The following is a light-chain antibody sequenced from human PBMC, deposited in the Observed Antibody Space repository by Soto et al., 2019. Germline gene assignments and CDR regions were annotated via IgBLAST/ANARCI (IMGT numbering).Light chain of an antibody. J-gene: IGKJ1*01. Sequence: DIQMTQSPSTLSASVGDRVTITCRASQNISSWLAWYQQKPGKAPKLLIYAASSLDGGVPSRFSGSGSGTEFTLTITGLQPDDFATYSCQQHNNYFLTFVHGTKVETK. CDR2: AAS. V-gene: IGKV1-5*03. CDR3: QQHNNYFLT. CDR1: QNISSW.